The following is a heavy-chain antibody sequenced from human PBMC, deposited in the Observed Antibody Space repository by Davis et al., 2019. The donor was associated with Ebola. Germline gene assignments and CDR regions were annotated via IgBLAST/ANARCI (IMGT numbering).Heavy chain of an antibody. D-gene: IGHD3-3*01. CDR1: GFTFSTYS. V-gene: IGHV3-21*01. Sequence: GGSLRLSCAASGFTFSTYSMSWVRQAPGKGLEWVSSISSDSDYIYYADSAKGRFTISRDNAKNSLYLQMNSLRAEDTAVYYCARDRPTFDDFWSGYFGYWGQGTLVTVSS. J-gene: IGHJ4*02. CDR3: ARDRPTFDDFWSGYFGY. CDR2: ISSDSDYI.